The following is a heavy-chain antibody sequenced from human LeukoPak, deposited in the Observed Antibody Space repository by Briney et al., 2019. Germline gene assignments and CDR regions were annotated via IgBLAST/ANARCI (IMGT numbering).Heavy chain of an antibody. J-gene: IGHJ4*02. Sequence: ASVKVSCKASGYTVTGYYIHWVRQAPGQGLDWMGWINPNSGYTHSAQNFQGRLTMTRDTSTDTAYMELSSLRSDDTAVYYYARGSYYSDSSGYFDYWGQGTLVTVSS. V-gene: IGHV1-2*02. CDR2: INPNSGYT. D-gene: IGHD3-22*01. CDR1: GYTVTGYY. CDR3: ARGSYYSDSSGYFDY.